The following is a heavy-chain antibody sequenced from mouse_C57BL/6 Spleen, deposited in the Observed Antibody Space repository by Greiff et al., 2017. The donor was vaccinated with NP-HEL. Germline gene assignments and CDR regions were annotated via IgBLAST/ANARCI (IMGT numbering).Heavy chain of an antibody. V-gene: IGHV1-19*01. CDR2: INPYNGGT. CDR1: GYTFTDYY. Sequence: VQLQQSGPVLVKPGASVKMSCKASGYTFTDYYMNWVKQSHGKSLEWIGVINPYNGGTSYNQKFKGKATLTVDKSSSTAYMELNSLTSEDSAVYYCARKGITTVVDWYFDVWGTGTTVTVSS. D-gene: IGHD1-1*01. CDR3: ARKGITTVVDWYFDV. J-gene: IGHJ1*03.